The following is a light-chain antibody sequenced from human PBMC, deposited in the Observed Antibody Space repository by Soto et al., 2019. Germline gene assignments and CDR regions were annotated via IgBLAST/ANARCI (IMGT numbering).Light chain of an antibody. V-gene: IGKV1-5*01. J-gene: IGKJ1*01. CDR2: GAS. Sequence: DIQMTQSPSTLSGSVGDRVTITCRASQTISSWLSWYQQKPGKPPKALIYGASNLQSGAPPRFSGSGSGTDFPIAISSLQPEDSATYYCLQDINSPWTFGQGTQVDI. CDR3: LQDINSPWT. CDR1: QTISSW.